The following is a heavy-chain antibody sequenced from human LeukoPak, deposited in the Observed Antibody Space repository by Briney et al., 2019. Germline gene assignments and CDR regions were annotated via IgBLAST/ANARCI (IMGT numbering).Heavy chain of an antibody. D-gene: IGHD1-14*01. CDR3: ATDVGMGGLDY. J-gene: IGHJ4*02. V-gene: IGHV3-48*01. CDR1: GFTFRGFL. CDR2: ITNSGNSK. Sequence: PGGSLRLSCAASGFTFRGFLMSWVRQTPGKGLEWVSYITNSGNSKSYADSVKGRFTISRDNTKNSLYLQMNGLRAEDTAVYYCATDVGMGGLDYWGQGTLVTVSS.